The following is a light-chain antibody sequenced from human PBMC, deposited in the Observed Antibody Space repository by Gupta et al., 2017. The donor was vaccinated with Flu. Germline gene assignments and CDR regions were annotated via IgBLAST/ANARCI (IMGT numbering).Light chain of an antibody. CDR1: QSLLHSNGYNY. Sequence: DILMTQSPLSLPVTPGEPAAISCRSSQSLLHSNGYNYLDWYLQPPGQAQQLLKYLGSYRAAGVPNRISGRGAGTDFTLKSSIVDAEDVGVYYCKHAPQTRTFGEGTKVEIK. CDR2: LGS. CDR3: KHAPQTRT. V-gene: IGKV2-28*01. J-gene: IGKJ4*02.